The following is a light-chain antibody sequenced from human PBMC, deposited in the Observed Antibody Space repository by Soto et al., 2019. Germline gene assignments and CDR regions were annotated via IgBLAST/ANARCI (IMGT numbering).Light chain of an antibody. Sequence: DIQMTQSPSTLYASVGDRVAITCRASLSIRNWLAWYQQKPGRAPKLLIYDASSLESGVPSRFSGSGSGADFTLTISSLQPEDFATYYCQHFNNYPTFGQGTRLEI. CDR2: DAS. V-gene: IGKV1-5*01. CDR1: LSIRNW. J-gene: IGKJ5*01. CDR3: QHFNNYPT.